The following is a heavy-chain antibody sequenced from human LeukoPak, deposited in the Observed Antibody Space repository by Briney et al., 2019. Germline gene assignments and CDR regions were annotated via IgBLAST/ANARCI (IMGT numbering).Heavy chain of an antibody. CDR1: RFTFDDYI. J-gene: IGHJ4*02. D-gene: IGHD3-10*01. V-gene: IGHV3-43*01. CDR2: ISWDGETT. Sequence: GGSLRLSCAASRFTFDDYIMHWVRQAPGKGPEWVSLISWDGETTYYADSVKGRFTISRDNAKNTLYLQMNSLRAEDTAVYYCARGPMVRTNLFDYWGQGTLVTVSS. CDR3: ARGPMVRTNLFDY.